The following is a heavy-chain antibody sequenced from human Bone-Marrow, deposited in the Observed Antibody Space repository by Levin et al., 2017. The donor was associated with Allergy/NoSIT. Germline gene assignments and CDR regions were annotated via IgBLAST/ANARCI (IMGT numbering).Heavy chain of an antibody. CDR1: GGSISSSSYY. Sequence: ESLKISCTVSGGSISSSSYYWGWIRQPPGKGLEWIGSIYYSGSTYYNPSLKSRVTISVDTSKNQFSLKLSSVTAADTAVYYCARDWYYDSSGYYYDRSFFDYWGQGTLVTVSS. J-gene: IGHJ4*02. D-gene: IGHD3-22*01. CDR2: IYYSGST. CDR3: ARDWYYDSSGYYYDRSFFDY. V-gene: IGHV4-39*07.